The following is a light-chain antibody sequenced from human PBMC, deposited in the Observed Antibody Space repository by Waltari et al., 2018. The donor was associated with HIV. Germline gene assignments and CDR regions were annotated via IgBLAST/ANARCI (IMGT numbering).Light chain of an antibody. Sequence: GSPGQSVTISCTGTSSDIGDYSYVSWYQQLPDKAPKLIIYDVNKRPSGVPGRFSGSKSGNTASLTISGLLTEDEADYYCCSYAGSYTWVFGGGTRLTVL. CDR1: SSDIGDYSY. J-gene: IGLJ3*02. CDR3: CSYAGSYTWV. CDR2: DVN. V-gene: IGLV2-11*03.